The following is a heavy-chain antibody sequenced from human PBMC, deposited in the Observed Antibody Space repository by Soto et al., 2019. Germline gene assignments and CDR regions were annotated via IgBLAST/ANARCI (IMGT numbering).Heavy chain of an antibody. D-gene: IGHD3-22*01. J-gene: IGHJ6*02. CDR1: GFTFSSYA. CDR3: ARVIYYDSSAYGMDV. V-gene: IGHV3-30-3*01. CDR2: ISYDGSNK. Sequence: QVQLVESGGGVVQPGRSLRLSCAASGFTFSSYAMHWVRQAPGKGLEWVAVISYDGSNKYYADSVKGRFTISRDNSKNTLYLQMNSLRAEDTAVYYCARVIYYDSSAYGMDVWGQGTTVTVSS.